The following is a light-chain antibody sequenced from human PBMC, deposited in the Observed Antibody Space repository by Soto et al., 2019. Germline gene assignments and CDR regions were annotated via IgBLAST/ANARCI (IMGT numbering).Light chain of an antibody. V-gene: IGLV1-40*01. CDR1: SSNIGAHYD. CDR2: GNS. CDR3: QSYENSLSVYV. J-gene: IGLJ1*01. Sequence: QSVLTQPPSVSGAPGQRVTISCTGSSSNIGAHYDVHWYQQLPGTAPKLLIYGNSNRPSGVPDRFSGSTSGTSASLAITGLQAEDEADYYCQSYENSLSVYVFGTGTKLTVL.